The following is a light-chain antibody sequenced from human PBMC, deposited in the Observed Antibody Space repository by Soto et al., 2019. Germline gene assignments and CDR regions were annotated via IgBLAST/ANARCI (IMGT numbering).Light chain of an antibody. CDR2: GAS. Sequence: IVLTQSPGTLSLSPGERATLSCRASDSIDSNFLAWFQQKPGQAPRLLINGASSRASGIPDRFSGSGSGTDFILSISRLEPEDLAVYYCQQYSSSPLTFGPGTKVEIK. CDR1: DSIDSNF. CDR3: QQYSSSPLT. V-gene: IGKV3-20*01. J-gene: IGKJ3*01.